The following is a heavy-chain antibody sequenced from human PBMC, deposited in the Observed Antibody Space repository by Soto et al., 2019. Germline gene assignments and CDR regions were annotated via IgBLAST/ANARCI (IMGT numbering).Heavy chain of an antibody. D-gene: IGHD3-10*01. V-gene: IGHV1-18*01. J-gene: IGHJ4*02. CDR1: GYMFVTYG. Sequence: ALLKVSCKASGYMFVTYGINWVRQAPGQGLEWMGWISAYNGNTKYAQNLQGRVTMTTDASTSTAYMEMRSLRSDDTAVYYCARDLDGSGSYYTDYWGPGTLVTVSS. CDR3: ARDLDGSGSYYTDY. CDR2: ISAYNGNT.